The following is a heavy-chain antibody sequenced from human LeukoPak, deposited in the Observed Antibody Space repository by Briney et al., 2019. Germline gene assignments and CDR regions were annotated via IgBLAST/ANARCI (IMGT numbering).Heavy chain of an antibody. Sequence: PSETLSLTCAVSGGSISSSNWWSWVRQPPGKGLEWIGEIYHSGSTNYNPSLKSRVTISVDKSKNQFSLKLNSVTAADTAVYYCARAHSNSWYFDYWGQGTLVTVSS. CDR1: GGSISSSNW. J-gene: IGHJ4*02. V-gene: IGHV4-4*02. CDR3: ARAHSNSWYFDY. D-gene: IGHD6-13*01. CDR2: IYHSGST.